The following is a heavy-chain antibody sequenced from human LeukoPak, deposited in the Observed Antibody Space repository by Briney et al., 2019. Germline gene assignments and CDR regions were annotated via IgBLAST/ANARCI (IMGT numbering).Heavy chain of an antibody. D-gene: IGHD3-10*01. J-gene: IGHJ4*02. CDR1: GYTLIDRS. CDR3: TTVPRYDFGSGSYYRPSFNS. V-gene: IGHV1-24*01. CDR2: FDPEDDET. Sequence: ASVKVSCKVSGYTLIDRSMHCERQAPGKGLEWMGGFDPEDDETIYAQKFQGRVTMTEDTSTDTAYLELSSLSSEVTAVYYCTTVPRYDFGSGSYYRPSFNSWGQGTLVTVSS.